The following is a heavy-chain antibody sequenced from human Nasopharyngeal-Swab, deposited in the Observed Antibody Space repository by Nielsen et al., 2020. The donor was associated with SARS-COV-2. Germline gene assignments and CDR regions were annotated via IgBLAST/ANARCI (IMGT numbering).Heavy chain of an antibody. CDR3: ARSYGRGFDF. D-gene: IGHD4-17*01. J-gene: IGHJ4*02. CDR1: GGSISSDSDY. V-gene: IGHV4-61*02. Sequence: LRLSCTVSGGSISSDSDYWSWIRQPAGKGLEWIGRFYSSGSTNYNPSLKSRVTISVDMSRNQLSLKLISVTAADTAVYYCARSYGRGFDFWGRGTLVTVSS. CDR2: FYSSGST.